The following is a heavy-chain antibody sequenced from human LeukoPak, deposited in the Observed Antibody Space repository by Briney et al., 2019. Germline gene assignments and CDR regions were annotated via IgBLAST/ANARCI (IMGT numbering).Heavy chain of an antibody. V-gene: IGHV1-2*02. J-gene: IGHJ4*02. CDR1: GYTFTGYY. CDR3: ACPGYSSGWYGTVDY. CDR2: FNPNSSGR. Sequence: GASVKVSCKASGYTFTGYYIHWVRQAPGQGLECMGWFNPNSSGRTYAQTVQGRVTLTSDTSNTTTYMELSRQSSDDKAMSYYACPGYSSGWYGTVDYWGQGTLVTVSS. D-gene: IGHD6-13*01.